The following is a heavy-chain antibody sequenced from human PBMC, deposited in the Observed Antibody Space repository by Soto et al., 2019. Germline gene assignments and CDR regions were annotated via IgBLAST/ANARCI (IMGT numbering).Heavy chain of an antibody. CDR1: GNTFTNFG. Sequence: QGQLVQSGVEVKKPGASVKVSCSASGNTFTNFGVTWVRQAPGQGLEWMGWISPYTDDPSYAQNLQDRVTLTTDTSTSTAYMELRSLRSDDTAVYYCARRLYGDYDYWGQGTLVTVSS. V-gene: IGHV1-18*01. CDR3: ARRLYGDYDY. J-gene: IGHJ4*02. D-gene: IGHD4-17*01. CDR2: ISPYTDDP.